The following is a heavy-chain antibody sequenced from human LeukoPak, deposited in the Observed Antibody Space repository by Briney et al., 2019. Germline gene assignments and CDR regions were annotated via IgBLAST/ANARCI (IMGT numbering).Heavy chain of an antibody. D-gene: IGHD5-12*01. CDR1: GYTFSGYD. J-gene: IGHJ4*02. CDR3: ARGVATNY. Sequence: ASVKVSCKASGYTFSGYDINWVRQATGQGLEWMGWINPNSGNTDYAQKFQGRVTMTRDTSISTAYMELGSLRSEDTAVYYCARGVATNYWGQGTLVTVSS. CDR2: INPNSGNT. V-gene: IGHV1-8*01.